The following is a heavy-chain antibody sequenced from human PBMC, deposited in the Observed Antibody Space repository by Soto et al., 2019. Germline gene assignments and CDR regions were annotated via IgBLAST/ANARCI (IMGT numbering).Heavy chain of an antibody. CDR3: VKGGAGLLWFGELSGNYYYGMDV. CDR2: ISYDGSNK. V-gene: IGHV3-30*14. Sequence: GGSLRLSCAASGFTFSSYAMHWVRQAPGKGLEWVAVISYDGSNKYYADSVKGRFTISRDNSKNTLYLQMSSLRAEETAVYYCVKGGAGLLWFGELSGNYYYGMDVWGQGTTVTVSS. D-gene: IGHD3-10*01. CDR1: GFTFSSYA. J-gene: IGHJ6*02.